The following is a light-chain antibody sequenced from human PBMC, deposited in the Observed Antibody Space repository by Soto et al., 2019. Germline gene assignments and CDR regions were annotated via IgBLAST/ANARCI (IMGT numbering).Light chain of an antibody. CDR3: CSYTISATLV. V-gene: IGLV2-14*01. CDR1: TNDICGYNY. CDR2: EVR. Sequence: QSALTQPASVSGSPGQSITISCSGTTNDICGYNYVAGYQHHPGKVPKVIIYEVRNRPSGVSNRVSGSKAGNTASLTLSGLQAEDEAEYYCCSYTISATLVFGGGTKLTVL. J-gene: IGLJ3*02.